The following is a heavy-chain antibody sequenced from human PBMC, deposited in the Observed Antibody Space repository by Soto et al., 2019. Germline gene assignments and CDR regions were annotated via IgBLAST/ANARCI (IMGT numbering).Heavy chain of an antibody. CDR2: AYYRSRWLY. V-gene: IGHV6-1*01. Sequence: QTLALTCGICGDSVSNNGATWNWIRQSPSRGLEWLGRAYYRSRWLYDYATSVRGRISINPDTSKNQVSLQLNSVTPEDTAVYYCARDPPDFNSGFDFWGQGTLVTVSS. CDR1: GDSVSNNGAT. D-gene: IGHD1-26*01. CDR3: ARDPPDFNSGFDF. J-gene: IGHJ4*02.